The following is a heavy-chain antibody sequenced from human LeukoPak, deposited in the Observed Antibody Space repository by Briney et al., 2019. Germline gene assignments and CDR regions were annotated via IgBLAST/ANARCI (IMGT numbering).Heavy chain of an antibody. V-gene: IGHV4-59*01. CDR1: GGSCSAYY. J-gene: IGHJ4*02. CDR3: AREFSD. Sequence: SETLSLTCTVSGGSCSAYYYTWIRQPPGKGLEWIGLIYNSGSTNYNPSLKSRVIISADTSKNQFSLKLTSVTAADTAVYYCAREFSDWGQGTLVTVSS. CDR2: IYNSGST. D-gene: IGHD6-19*01.